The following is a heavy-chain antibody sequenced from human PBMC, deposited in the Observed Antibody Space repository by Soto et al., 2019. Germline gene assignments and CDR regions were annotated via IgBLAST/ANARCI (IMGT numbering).Heavy chain of an antibody. D-gene: IGHD6-13*01. CDR3: ARPTYRRSWYLARGWFDP. Sequence: GGSLRLSCAASGFTFSSYWMHWVRQAPGKGLVWVSRINSDGSSTSYADSVKGRFTISRDNAKNTLYLQMNSLRAEDTAVYYCARPTYRRSWYLARGWFDPWGEGTLVPV. CDR1: GFTFSSYW. V-gene: IGHV3-74*01. J-gene: IGHJ5*02. CDR2: INSDGSST.